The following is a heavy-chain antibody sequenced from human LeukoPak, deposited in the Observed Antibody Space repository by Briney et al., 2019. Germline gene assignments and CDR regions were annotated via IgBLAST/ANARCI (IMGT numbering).Heavy chain of an antibody. V-gene: IGHV3-53*01. Sequence: GGSLRLSCTASGFTVSSNYMGWVRQAPGKGLEWLSIIYSGGDTYYADPVKGRFTISRDSSKNTVHLQMDSLRAEDTALYHCARVSVVRGVSDAFDIWGQGTMVTVSS. J-gene: IGHJ3*02. D-gene: IGHD3-10*01. CDR1: GFTVSSNY. CDR3: ARVSVVRGVSDAFDI. CDR2: IYSGGDT.